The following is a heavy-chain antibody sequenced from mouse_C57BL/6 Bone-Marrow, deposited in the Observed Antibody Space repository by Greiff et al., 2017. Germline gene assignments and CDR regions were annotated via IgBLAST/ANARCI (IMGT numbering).Heavy chain of an antibody. D-gene: IGHD1-2*01. V-gene: IGHV1-81*01. CDR2: IYPRSGNT. J-gene: IGHJ2*01. Sequence: QVQLQQSGAELARPGASVKLSCKASGYTFTSYGISWVKQRTGPGLEWIGEIYPRSGNTYYNEKFKGKATLTADKSSSTAYMELRSLTSEDSAVYFCARLGVRRYYFDYWGQGTTLTVSS. CDR1: GYTFTSYG. CDR3: ARLGVRRYYFDY.